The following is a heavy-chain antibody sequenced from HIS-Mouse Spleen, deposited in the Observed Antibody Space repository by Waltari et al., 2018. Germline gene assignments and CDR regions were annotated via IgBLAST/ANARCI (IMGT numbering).Heavy chain of an antibody. CDR3: ARDFHDFWSGYYGGDKKHDAFDI. CDR2: IYTSGST. Sequence: QVQLQESGPGLVTPSETLALTCTVPGGPINRYYWSWIRQPAGTDMEWIGRIYTSGSTTYNPSLKSRVTMSVDTSKNQFSLKLSSVTAADTAVYYCARDFHDFWSGYYGGDKKHDAFDIWGQGTMVTVSS. J-gene: IGHJ3*02. D-gene: IGHD3-3*01. V-gene: IGHV4-4*07. CDR1: GGPINRYY.